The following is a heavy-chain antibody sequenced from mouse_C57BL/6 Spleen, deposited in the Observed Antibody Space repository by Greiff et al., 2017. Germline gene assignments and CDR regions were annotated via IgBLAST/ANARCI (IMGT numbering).Heavy chain of an antibody. CDR1: GYSFTGYY. CDR2: INPSTGGT. J-gene: IGHJ3*01. D-gene: IGHD2-3*01. V-gene: IGHV1-42*01. CDR3: ASRWDWFAY. Sequence: VQLKQSGPELVKPGASVKISCKASGYSFTGYYMNWVKQSPEKSLEWIGEINPSTGGTTYNQKFKAKATLTVDKSSSTAYMQLKSLTSEDSAVYYCASRWDWFAYWGQGTLVTVSA.